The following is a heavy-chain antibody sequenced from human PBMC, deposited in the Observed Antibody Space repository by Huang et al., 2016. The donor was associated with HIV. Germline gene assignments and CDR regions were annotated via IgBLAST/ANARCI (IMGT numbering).Heavy chain of an antibody. V-gene: IGHV1-69*13. CDR2: IIPIVGTA. CDR1: GGTFSNYA. CDR3: ARQLYDNTGYLMGARLHD. J-gene: IGHJ4*02. Sequence: QVQLVQSGAEVKKVGSSVKVSCKASGGTFSNYAVSWVRLAPGHGLEWMGGIIPIVGTANFAQKFQGRVTITADGSTSTAYLELSSLRSEDTAVYFCARQLYDNTGYLMGARLHDWGQGTLFTVSS. D-gene: IGHD3-22*01.